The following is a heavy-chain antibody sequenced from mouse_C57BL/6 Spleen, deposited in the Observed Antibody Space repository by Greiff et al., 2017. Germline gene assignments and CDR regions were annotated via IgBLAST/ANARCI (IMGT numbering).Heavy chain of an antibody. Sequence: LVESGTELVKPGASVKLSCKASGYTFTSYWMHWVKQRPGQGLEWIGNINPSNGGTNYNEKFKSKATLTVDKSSSTAYMQLSSLTSEDSAVYYCARKGQRRLHAMDYWGQGTSVTVSS. CDR1: GYTFTSYW. CDR3: ARKGQRRLHAMDY. D-gene: IGHD3-2*02. CDR2: INPSNGGT. V-gene: IGHV1-53*01. J-gene: IGHJ4*01.